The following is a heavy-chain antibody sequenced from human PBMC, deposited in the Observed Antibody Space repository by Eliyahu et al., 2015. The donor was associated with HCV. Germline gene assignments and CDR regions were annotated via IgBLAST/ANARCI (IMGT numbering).Heavy chain of an antibody. Sequence: EARLVESGGGLVQPGGSLRLSCAASEFSLSSYWIHWVRQXPGXGLVGVSRINSDGRDIGYADFVKGRFTVSRDNAKNTVYLQVNSLRVEDTAVYYCARDFVEKDAFDIWGQGTMVTVSS. CDR1: EFSLSSYW. CDR3: ARDFVEKDAFDI. V-gene: IGHV3-74*01. J-gene: IGHJ3*02. D-gene: IGHD1-1*01. CDR2: INSDGRDI.